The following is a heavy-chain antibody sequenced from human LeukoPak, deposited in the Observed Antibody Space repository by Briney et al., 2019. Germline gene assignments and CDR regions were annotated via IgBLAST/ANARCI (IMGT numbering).Heavy chain of an antibody. V-gene: IGHV4-34*01. CDR3: AAAMADDFDY. D-gene: IGHD5-18*01. CDR1: GGSFSGYY. CDR2: INHSGST. Sequence: PSETLSLTCAVYGGSFSGYYWSWIRQPPGKGLEWIGEINHSGSTNYNPSLKSRVTMSVDTSKNQFSLKLSSVTAADTAVYYCAAAMADDFDYWGQGTLVTVSS. J-gene: IGHJ4*02.